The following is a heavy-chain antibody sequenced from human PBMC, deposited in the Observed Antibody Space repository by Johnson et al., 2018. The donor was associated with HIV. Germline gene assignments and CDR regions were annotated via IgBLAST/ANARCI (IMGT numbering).Heavy chain of an antibody. CDR3: ARDAHGYNPYDAFDI. CDR1: GFTFSNAW. Sequence: VQVVESGGGLVKPGGSLRLSCAASGFTFSNAWMSWVRQAPGKGLEWVGRIKSKTDGGTTDYAAPVKGRFTISRDDSKNTLYLQMNSLRAEDTAVYYCARDAHGYNPYDAFDIWGQGTMVTVSS. D-gene: IGHD5-24*01. CDR2: IKSKTDGGTT. J-gene: IGHJ3*02. V-gene: IGHV3-15*01.